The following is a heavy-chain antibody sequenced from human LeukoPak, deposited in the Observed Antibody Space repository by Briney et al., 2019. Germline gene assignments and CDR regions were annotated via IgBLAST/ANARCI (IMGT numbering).Heavy chain of an antibody. CDR1: GGSISSYY. CDR2: IYSSGNT. D-gene: IGHD3-10*01. J-gene: IGHJ4*02. V-gene: IGHV4-59*01. Sequence: PSETLSLTCTVSGGSISSYYWSWIRQPPGKGLEWIGYIYSSGNTNYNPSLKSRITMSVDTSKNQFSLNLSSVTAADTAVYYCARGGLGGRVDYWGQGTLVTVSS. CDR3: ARGGLGGRVDY.